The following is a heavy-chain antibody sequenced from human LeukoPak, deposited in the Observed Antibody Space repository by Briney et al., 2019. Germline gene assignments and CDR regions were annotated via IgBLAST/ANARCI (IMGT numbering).Heavy chain of an antibody. CDR2: ISSSSSYI. J-gene: IGHJ6*02. CDR1: GLTGSHNY. V-gene: IGHV3-21*01. D-gene: IGHD5-18*01. Sequence: GGSLRLSCAASGLTGSHNYVSWVRQAPGKGLEWVSSISSSSSYIYYADSVKGRFTISRDNAKNSPYLQMNSLRAEDTAVYYCARELTATYYYYYGMDVWGQGTTVTVSS. CDR3: ARELTATYYYYYGMDV.